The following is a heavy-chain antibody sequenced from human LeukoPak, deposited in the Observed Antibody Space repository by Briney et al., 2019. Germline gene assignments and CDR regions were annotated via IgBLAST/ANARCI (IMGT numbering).Heavy chain of an antibody. CDR1: GFTSSSYA. J-gene: IGHJ4*02. D-gene: IGHD5-12*01. CDR3: ACGYDSPYFDY. Sequence: GGSLRLSCAASGFTSSSYAMHWVRQAPGKGLEWVAVISYDGSNKYYADSVKGRFTISRDNSKNTLYLQMNSLRAEDTAVYYCACGYDSPYFDYWGQGTLVTVSS. V-gene: IGHV3-30*04. CDR2: ISYDGSNK.